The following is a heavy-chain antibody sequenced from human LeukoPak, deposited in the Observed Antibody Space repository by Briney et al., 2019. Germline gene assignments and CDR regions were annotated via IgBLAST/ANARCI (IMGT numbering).Heavy chain of an antibody. J-gene: IGHJ4*02. Sequence: PSETLSLTCTVSGGSISSGSYYWSWIRQPAGKGLEWIGRIYTSGSTNYNPSLKSRVTISVDTSKNQFSLKLSSVTAADTAVYYCARSLGGTSYYWGQGTLVTVSS. CDR1: GGSISSGSYY. CDR3: ARSLGGTSYY. CDR2: IYTSGST. D-gene: IGHD2/OR15-2a*01. V-gene: IGHV4-61*02.